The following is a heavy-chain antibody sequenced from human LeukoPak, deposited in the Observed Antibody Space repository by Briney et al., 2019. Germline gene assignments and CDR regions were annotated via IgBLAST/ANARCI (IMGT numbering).Heavy chain of an antibody. J-gene: IGHJ3*02. CDR2: IYYSGST. CDR3: VRASVDSGGAFDI. Sequence: IGYIYYSGSTNYNPSLKSRVTISVDTSKNQFSLKLSSVTAADTAVYYCVRASVDSGGAFDIWGQGTMVTVSS. D-gene: IGHD3-22*01. V-gene: IGHV4-59*01.